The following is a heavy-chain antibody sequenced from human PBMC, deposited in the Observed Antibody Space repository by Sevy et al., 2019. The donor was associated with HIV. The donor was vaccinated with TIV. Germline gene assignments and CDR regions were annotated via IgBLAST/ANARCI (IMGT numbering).Heavy chain of an antibody. V-gene: IGHV1-69*13. Sequence: ASVKVSCKGSGGIFRSNAISWVRQAPGQGLEWVGGIIAVFGTRYYPQKFQGRVTLIADESTGTVHMELRSLRSEDTAIYYCARDTHYYVSGSLDSWGQGTQVTVSS. J-gene: IGHJ5*01. CDR1: GGIFRSNA. CDR3: ARDTHYYVSGSLDS. CDR2: IIAVFGTR. D-gene: IGHD3-10*01.